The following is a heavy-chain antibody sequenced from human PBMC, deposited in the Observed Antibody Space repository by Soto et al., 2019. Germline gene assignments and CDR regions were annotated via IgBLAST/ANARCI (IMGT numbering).Heavy chain of an antibody. CDR1: GFTFSSYA. CDR3: ARVGGRVYSNYPPPPNNWFDP. J-gene: IGHJ5*02. D-gene: IGHD4-4*01. V-gene: IGHV3-30-3*01. CDR2: ISYDGSNK. Sequence: PGGSLRLSCAASGFTFSSYAMHWVRQAPGKGLEWVAVISYDGSNKYYADSVKGRFTISRDNSKNTLYLQMNSLRAEDTAVYYCARVGGRVYSNYPPPPNNWFDPWGQGTLVTVSS.